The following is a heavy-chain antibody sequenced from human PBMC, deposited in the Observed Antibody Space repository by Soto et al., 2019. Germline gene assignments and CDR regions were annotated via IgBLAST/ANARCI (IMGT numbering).Heavy chain of an antibody. CDR1: GYTFTGYY. CDR3: ARDYCSGGNCLDY. D-gene: IGHD2-15*01. CDR2: INPNSGNT. J-gene: IGHJ4*02. Sequence: QVQLMQSGVEVKNPGASVKVSCKASGYTFTGYYLHWVRQAPGQGLEWMGWINPNSGNTNYAQKFQDWVTMTTDTSISTAYREMSRLKSDDTAMYYCARDYCSGGNCLDYWGQGTLVTVSS. V-gene: IGHV1-2*04.